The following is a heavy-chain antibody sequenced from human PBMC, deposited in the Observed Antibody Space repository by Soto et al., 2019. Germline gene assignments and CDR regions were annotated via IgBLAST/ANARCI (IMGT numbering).Heavy chain of an antibody. J-gene: IGHJ4*02. V-gene: IGHV1-69*12. CDR3: ERVGIAAAGSHTFDY. CDR1: GGTFSSYA. CDR2: IIPIFGTA. Sequence: QVQLVQSGAEVKKPGSSVKVSCKASGGTFSSYAISWVRQAPGQGLEWMGGIIPIFGTANYAQKFQGRVRITADEATSTAYMELSSLRSEDTAVYYCERVGIAAAGSHTFDYWGQGTLVTVSS. D-gene: IGHD6-13*01.